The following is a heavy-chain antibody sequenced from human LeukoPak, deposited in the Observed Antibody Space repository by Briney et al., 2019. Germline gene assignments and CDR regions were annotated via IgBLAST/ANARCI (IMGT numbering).Heavy chain of an antibody. J-gene: IGHJ5*02. Sequence: GSLRLSCAASGFAFNTYRMNWVRQAPGKGLEWVSSISTLNTYIYYADSVKGRFTISRDNAKNSLYLQMNSLRAEDTAVYYCARGGRSSIDNWFDPWGQGTLVTVSS. CDR2: ISTLNTYI. CDR1: GFAFNTYR. D-gene: IGHD5/OR15-5a*01. V-gene: IGHV3-21*01. CDR3: ARGGRSSIDNWFDP.